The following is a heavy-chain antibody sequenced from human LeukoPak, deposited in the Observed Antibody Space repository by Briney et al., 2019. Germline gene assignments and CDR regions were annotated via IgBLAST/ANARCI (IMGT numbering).Heavy chain of an antibody. D-gene: IGHD6-19*01. CDR1: GGSISSYY. Sequence: TSETLSLTCAVSGGSISSYYWSGIRQPAGKGLEWIGRIYTSGSTNYNPSLKSRVTISVDKSKNQFSLKLSSVTAADTAVYYCARSRGWLDYSDYWRQRTLVTVSS. J-gene: IGHJ4*02. CDR2: IYTSGST. CDR3: ARSRGWLDYSDY. V-gene: IGHV4-4*07.